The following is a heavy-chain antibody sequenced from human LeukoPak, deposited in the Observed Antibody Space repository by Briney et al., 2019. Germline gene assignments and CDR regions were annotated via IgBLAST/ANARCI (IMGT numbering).Heavy chain of an antibody. V-gene: IGHV4-34*01. Sequence: PSETLSLTCAVYGGSFSGHYWSWIRQPPGKGLEWIGEINHSGSTNYNPSLKSRVTISVDTSKNQFSLKLSSVTAADTAVYYCARGLGIAAPRYWGQGTLVTVPS. CDR2: INHSGST. J-gene: IGHJ4*02. CDR3: ARGLGIAAPRY. CDR1: GGSFSGHY. D-gene: IGHD6-6*01.